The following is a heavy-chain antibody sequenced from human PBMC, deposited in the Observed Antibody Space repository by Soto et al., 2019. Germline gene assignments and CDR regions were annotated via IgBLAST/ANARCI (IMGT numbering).Heavy chain of an antibody. CDR3: AKVRSYYDILTGHLQV. J-gene: IGHJ6*04. CDR2: ISGSGGST. V-gene: IGHV3-23*01. CDR1: GFTFSSYA. D-gene: IGHD3-9*01. Sequence: GGSLRLSCAASGFTFSSYAMSWFRQAPGKGLEWVSAISGSGGSTYYADSVKGRFTISRDNSKNTLYLQMNSLRAEDTAVYYCAKVRSYYDILTGHLQVWGKGTAVHVVS.